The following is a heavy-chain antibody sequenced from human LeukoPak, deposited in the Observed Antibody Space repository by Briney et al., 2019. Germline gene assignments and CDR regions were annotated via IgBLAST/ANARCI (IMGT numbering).Heavy chain of an antibody. CDR3: ARRWVYDKRAFDA. CDR1: GFTFSGYY. CDR2: IYYTGTT. J-gene: IGHJ3*01. Sequence: GSLRLSCATSGFTFSGYYMSWIRQAPGKGLEWIGYIYYTGTTDSNPSLKSRVTISLDTSKNQFSLNLSSVTAADTAVYYCARRWVYDKRAFDAWGQGTMVTVSS. V-gene: IGHV4-59*08. D-gene: IGHD3-16*01.